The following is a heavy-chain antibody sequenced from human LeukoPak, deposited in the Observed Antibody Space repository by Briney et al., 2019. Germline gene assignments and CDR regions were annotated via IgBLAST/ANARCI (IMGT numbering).Heavy chain of an antibody. Sequence: PGGSLRLSCAASGFTVSSNYMSWVRQAPGKGLEWVSVIYSGGSTYYADSVKGRFTISRDNSKNTLYLQMNSLRAEDTAVYYCARGTSGYDHYYYYYMDVWGKGTTVTVSS. J-gene: IGHJ6*03. CDR3: ARGTSGYDHYYYYYMDV. CDR1: GFTVSSNY. CDR2: IYSGGST. V-gene: IGHV3-53*01. D-gene: IGHD3-3*01.